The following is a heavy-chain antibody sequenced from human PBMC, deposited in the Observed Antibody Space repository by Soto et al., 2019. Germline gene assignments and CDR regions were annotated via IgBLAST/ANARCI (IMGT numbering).Heavy chain of an antibody. D-gene: IGHD3-16*01. Sequence: EVQLVESGGGLVQPGGSLRLSCVASGFTFSSYWMSWVRQAPGKGLEWVANIKEDGSQKNYVDFVKGRYTISRDNAKNSLYLQMSSLRAEDTAVYYCARMGADYWGQGTLVTVSS. J-gene: IGHJ4*02. CDR3: ARMGADY. CDR2: IKEDGSQK. CDR1: GFTFSSYW. V-gene: IGHV3-7*01.